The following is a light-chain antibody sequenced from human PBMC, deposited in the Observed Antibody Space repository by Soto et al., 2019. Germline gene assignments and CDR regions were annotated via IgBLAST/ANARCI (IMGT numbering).Light chain of an antibody. CDR3: QQYNNYWT. V-gene: IGKV1-5*03. J-gene: IGKJ1*01. CDR1: QSISDW. CDR2: KAS. Sequence: DIQMTQSPSTLSASVGDRVTITCRASQSISDWLAWYQQRPGKAPKLLIYKASNLQNGVPSRFSGSGSGTEFSLTITRLQPDDFATYYCQQYNNYWTFGQGTKVENK.